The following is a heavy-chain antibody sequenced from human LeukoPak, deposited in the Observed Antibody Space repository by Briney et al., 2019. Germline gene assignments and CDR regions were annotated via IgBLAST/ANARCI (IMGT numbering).Heavy chain of an antibody. CDR3: ARGPLAAAGIDY. J-gene: IGHJ4*02. Sequence: PGGSLRLSCAASGFTFSSYAMNWVRQAPGKGLEWVSGISGSGGSTYYADSVKGRFTISRDNSKNTLYLQMNSLRAEDTAVYYCARGPLAAAGIDYWGQGALVTVSS. V-gene: IGHV3-23*01. CDR1: GFTFSSYA. CDR2: ISGSGGST. D-gene: IGHD6-13*01.